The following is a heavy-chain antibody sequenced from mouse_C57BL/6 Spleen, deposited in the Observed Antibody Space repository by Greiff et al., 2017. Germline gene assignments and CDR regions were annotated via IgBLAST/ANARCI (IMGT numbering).Heavy chain of an antibody. V-gene: IGHV1-80*01. Sequence: QVQLQQSGAELVQPGASVKISCKASGYAFSSYWMNWVKQRPGKGLEWIGQIYPGDGDTNYNGKFKGKATLTADKSSSTAYMQLSSLTSEDSAVYVCARSRAYYSNLWDFDVWGTGTTVTVAS. D-gene: IGHD2-5*01. J-gene: IGHJ1*03. CDR2: IYPGDGDT. CDR3: ARSRAYYSNLWDFDV. CDR1: GYAFSSYW.